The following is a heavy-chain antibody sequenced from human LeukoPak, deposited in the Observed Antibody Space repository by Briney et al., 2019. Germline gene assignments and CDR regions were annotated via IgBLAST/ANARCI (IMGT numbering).Heavy chain of an antibody. J-gene: IGHJ3*02. CDR3: AKDQSGYDSSGYPGAFDT. Sequence: PGGSLRLSCAVSGFTFSSYAMSWVRQAPGKGLEWVSAISGSGGSTYYADSVKGRFTISRDNSKNTLYLQMNSLRAEDTAVYYCAKDQSGYDSSGYPGAFDTWGQGTMVTVSS. D-gene: IGHD3-22*01. CDR2: ISGSGGST. V-gene: IGHV3-23*01. CDR1: GFTFSSYA.